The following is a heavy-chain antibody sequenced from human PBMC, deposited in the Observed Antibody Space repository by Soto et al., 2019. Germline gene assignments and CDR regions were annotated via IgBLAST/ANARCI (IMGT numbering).Heavy chain of an antibody. CDR1: GGTFSSYT. Sequence: QVQLVQSGAEVKKPGSSVKVSYKASGGTFSSYTISWVRQAPGQGLEWMGRIIPILGIANYAQKFQGRVTITADKSTSTAYMALSSLRSEDTAVYYCAYDNWDAFDIWGQGTMVTVSS. CDR2: IIPILGIA. J-gene: IGHJ3*02. V-gene: IGHV1-69*02. CDR3: AYDNWDAFDI. D-gene: IGHD1-1*01.